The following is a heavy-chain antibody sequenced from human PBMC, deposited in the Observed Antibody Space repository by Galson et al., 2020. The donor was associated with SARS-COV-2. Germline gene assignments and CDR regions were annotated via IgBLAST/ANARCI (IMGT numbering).Heavy chain of an antibody. Sequence: KIGESLKISCKGSGYSFTSYWISWVRQMPGKGLEWMGRIDPSDSYTNYSPSFQGHVTISADKSISTAYLQWSSLKASDTAMYYCARDLTIFGVVKAVDYWGQGTTVTVSS. CDR2: IDPSDSYT. D-gene: IGHD3-3*01. V-gene: IGHV5-10-1*01. CDR3: ARDLTIFGVVKAVDY. J-gene: IGHJ4*02. CDR1: GYSFTSYW.